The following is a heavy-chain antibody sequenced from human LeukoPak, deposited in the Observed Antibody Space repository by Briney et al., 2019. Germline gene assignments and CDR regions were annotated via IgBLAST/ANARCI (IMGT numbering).Heavy chain of an antibody. D-gene: IGHD5-18*01. CDR3: ARHSTATETY. J-gene: IGHJ4*02. Sequence: SETLSLTCTVSGGSISSYYWSWIRQPPGKGLEWIGYIYYSGSTNYNPSLKSRVTISVDTSKNQFSLKLSSVTAADTAVYYCARHSTATETYWGQGTLVTVSS. CDR1: GGSISSYY. CDR2: IYYSGST. V-gene: IGHV4-59*01.